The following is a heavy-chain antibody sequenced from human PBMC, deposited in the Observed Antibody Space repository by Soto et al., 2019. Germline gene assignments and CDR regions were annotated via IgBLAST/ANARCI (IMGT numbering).Heavy chain of an antibody. CDR2: ISYDGSNK. V-gene: IGHV3-30*18. D-gene: IGHD1-26*01. Sequence: QVQLVESGGGVVQPGRSLRLSCAASGFTFSSYGMHWVRQAPGKGLEWVAVISYDGSNKYYADSVKGRFTISRDNSKNTLYLQMNSLRAEDTAVYYFAKGGWELSRWGQGTLVTVSS. CDR3: AKGGWELSR. J-gene: IGHJ4*02. CDR1: GFTFSSYG.